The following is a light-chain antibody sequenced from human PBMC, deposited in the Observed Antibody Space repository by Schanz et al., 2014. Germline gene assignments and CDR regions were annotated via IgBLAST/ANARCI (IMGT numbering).Light chain of an antibody. CDR2: GAS. CDR1: QSVSSN. J-gene: IGKJ1*01. Sequence: EIVMTQSPATLSVSPGERATLSCRASQSVSSNLAWYQQRPGQAPRLLIYGASSRATDIPDRFSGSGSGTHFTLIISRLEPEDSAVYYCQHYGRSSWTFGQGTKVEIK. V-gene: IGKV3-20*01. CDR3: QHYGRSSWT.